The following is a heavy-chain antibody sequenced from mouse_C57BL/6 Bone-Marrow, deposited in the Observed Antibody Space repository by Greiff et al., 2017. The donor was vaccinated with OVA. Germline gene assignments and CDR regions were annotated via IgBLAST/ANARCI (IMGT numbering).Heavy chain of an antibody. CDR3: ARNSTTVVVDY. CDR2: IYPGSGNT. Sequence: QVQLQQSGAELVRPGASVKLSCKASGYTFTDYYINWVKQRPGQGLEWIARIYPGSGNTYYNEKFKGKATLTADKSSSTSYLQLISLTSEDSAVYFCARNSTTVVVDYWGQGTTLTVSS. V-gene: IGHV1-76*01. D-gene: IGHD1-1*01. J-gene: IGHJ2*01. CDR1: GYTFTDYY.